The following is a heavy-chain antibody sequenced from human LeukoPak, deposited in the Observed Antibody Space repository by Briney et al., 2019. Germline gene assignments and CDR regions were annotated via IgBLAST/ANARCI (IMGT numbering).Heavy chain of an antibody. CDR3: ARDLRGSGSSSDSNWFDP. V-gene: IGHV3-11*05. CDR2: IRSSSSHT. CDR1: GFSFSDYY. Sequence: KTEGSLRLSCAASGFSFSDYYMSWIRQAPGKGLEWVSYIRSSSSHTNYADSVKGRLTISRDNAKNSLYLQMNSLRAEDTAVYYCARDLRGSGSSSDSNWFDPWGQGTLVTVSS. J-gene: IGHJ5*02. D-gene: IGHD3-10*01.